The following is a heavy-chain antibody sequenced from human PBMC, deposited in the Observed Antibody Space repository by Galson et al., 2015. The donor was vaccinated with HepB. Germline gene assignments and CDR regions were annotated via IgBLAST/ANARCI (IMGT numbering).Heavy chain of an antibody. J-gene: IGHJ3*02. D-gene: IGHD2-2*01. V-gene: IGHV1-3*01. CDR2: INAGNGNT. CDR1: GGTFSSYA. Sequence: SVKVSCKASGGTFSSYAISWVRQAPGQRLEWMGWINAGNGNTKYSQKFQGRVTITRDTSASTAYMELSSLRSEDTAVYYCARDDYCSSTSCPPGVVAFDIWGQGTMVAVSS. CDR3: ARDDYCSSTSCPPGVVAFDI.